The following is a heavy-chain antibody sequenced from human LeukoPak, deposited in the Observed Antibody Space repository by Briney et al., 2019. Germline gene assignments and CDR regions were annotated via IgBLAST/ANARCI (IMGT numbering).Heavy chain of an antibody. J-gene: IGHJ4*02. D-gene: IGHD1-1*01. CDR1: GFTFSSYE. Sequence: GGSLRLSCAASGFTFSSYEMNWVRQAPGKGLEWVSYISSNGGTIYYADSVKGRFTISRDNAKNLLYLQMNSLRIEDTAIYYCARDPTQYKNNTSPTAGYFDYWGQGSLVTVSS. CDR3: ARDPTQYKNNTSPTAGYFDY. V-gene: IGHV3-48*03. CDR2: ISSNGGTI.